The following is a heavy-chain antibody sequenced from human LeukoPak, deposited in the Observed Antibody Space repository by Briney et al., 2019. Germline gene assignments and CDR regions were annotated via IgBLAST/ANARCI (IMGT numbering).Heavy chain of an antibody. CDR3: ARDPVLLWFGGPAYYFDY. V-gene: IGHV1-18*01. Sequence: GASVKVSCKASGGTFSSYAISWVRQAPGQGLEWMGWISAYNGNTNYAQKLQGRVTMTTDTSTSTAYMELRSLRSDDTAVYYCARDPVLLWFGGPAYYFDYWGQGTLVTVSS. CDR1: GGTFSSYA. D-gene: IGHD3-10*01. J-gene: IGHJ4*02. CDR2: ISAYNGNT.